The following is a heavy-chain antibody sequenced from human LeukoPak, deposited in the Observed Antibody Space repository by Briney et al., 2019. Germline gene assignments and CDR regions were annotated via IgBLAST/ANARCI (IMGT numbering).Heavy chain of an antibody. V-gene: IGHV4-59*08. CDR2: ISFSGST. CDR1: GGSISPEY. D-gene: IGHD1-1*01. J-gene: IGHJ4*02. CDR3: ARHAAGTTRDY. Sequence: SETLSLTCTVSGGSISPEYWSWVRQPPGKGLEWIGHISFSGSTDYNASLKSRVTISLDTTRSQFSLSLYSVTAADTAMYYCARHAAGTTRDYWGQGTLVTVSA.